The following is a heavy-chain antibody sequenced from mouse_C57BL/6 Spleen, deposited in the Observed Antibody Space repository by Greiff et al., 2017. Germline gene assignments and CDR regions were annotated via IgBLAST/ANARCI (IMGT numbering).Heavy chain of an antibody. CDR2: IYPRSGNT. Sequence: QVQLQQSGAELARPGASVKLSCKASGYTFTSYGISWVKQRTGQGLEWIGEIYPRSGNTYYNEKFKGKATLTADKSSSTAYMELRSLTSEDSAVYFCASYYYGSRAYWCQGTLVTVSA. V-gene: IGHV1-81*01. D-gene: IGHD1-1*01. J-gene: IGHJ3*01. CDR1: GYTFTSYG. CDR3: ASYYYGSRAY.